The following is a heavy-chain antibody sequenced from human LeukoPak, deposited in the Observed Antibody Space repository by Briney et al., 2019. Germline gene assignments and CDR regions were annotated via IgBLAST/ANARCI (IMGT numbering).Heavy chain of an antibody. CDR1: GGSISSGGYY. Sequence: LSLTCTVSGGSISSGGYYWSWIRQHPGKGLEWIGYIYYSGSTYYNPSLKSRVTISVDTSKNQFSLKLSSVTAADTAVYYCAREVAAKGGKGFDYWGQGTLVTVSS. CDR2: IYYSGST. J-gene: IGHJ4*02. V-gene: IGHV4-31*03. CDR3: AREVAAKGGKGFDY. D-gene: IGHD2-15*01.